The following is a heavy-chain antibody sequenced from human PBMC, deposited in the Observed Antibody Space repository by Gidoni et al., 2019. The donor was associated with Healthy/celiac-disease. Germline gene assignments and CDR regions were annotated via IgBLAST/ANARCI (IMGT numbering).Heavy chain of an antibody. CDR3: AKDLTLN. CDR1: GFTFSSYG. Sequence: QVQLVESGGGVVQPGRSLGLSCAASGFTFSSYGMHWGRQAPGKGLEWVAVISYDGSNKYYADSVKGRFTISRDNSKNTLYLQMNSLRAEDTAVYYCAKDLTLNWGQGTLVTVSS. CDR2: ISYDGSNK. D-gene: IGHD7-27*01. V-gene: IGHV3-30*18. J-gene: IGHJ4*02.